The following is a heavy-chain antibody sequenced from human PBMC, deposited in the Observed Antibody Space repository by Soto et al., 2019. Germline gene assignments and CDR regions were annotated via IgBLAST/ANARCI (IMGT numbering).Heavy chain of an antibody. CDR1: GGSISSGGYY. J-gene: IGHJ6*02. V-gene: IGHV4-31*03. D-gene: IGHD3-16*01. CDR3: ARGLGAVTHLGQDV. Sequence: SETLSLTGTVSGGSISSGGYYWSWIRQHPGKGLEWIGYIYYSGSTYYNPSLKSRVTISVETSKNQFSLKLSSVTAADTAVYYCARGLGAVTHLGQDVCGQRTTVTVCS. CDR2: IYYSGST.